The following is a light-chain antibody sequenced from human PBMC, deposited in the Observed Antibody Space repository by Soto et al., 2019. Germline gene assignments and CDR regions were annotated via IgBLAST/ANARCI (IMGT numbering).Light chain of an antibody. J-gene: IGKJ4*01. CDR1: QDISNY. V-gene: IGKV1-33*01. CDR2: DAS. CDR3: QQYDNLPPLT. Sequence: DIQMTQSPSSLSASVGDRVTITCQASQDISNYLNWYQQKPGKAPKLLIYDASNLETGVPSRFSVSGSGTCFTFTISSLQPEDIATYYCQQYDNLPPLTFGGGTKVEIK.